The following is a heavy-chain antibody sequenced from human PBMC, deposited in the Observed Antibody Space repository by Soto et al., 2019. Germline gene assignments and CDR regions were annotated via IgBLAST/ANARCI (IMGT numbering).Heavy chain of an antibody. CDR1: GGSFSGYY. CDR2: INHSGST. CDR3: ASHDILTRYYYFDY. D-gene: IGHD3-9*01. J-gene: IGHJ4*02. Sequence: PSETLSLTCAVYGGSFSGYYWSWIRQPPGKGLEWIGEINHSGSTNYNPSLKSRVTISVDTSKNQFSLKLSSVTAADTAVYYCASHDILTRYYYFDYWGQGTLVTVSS. V-gene: IGHV4-34*01.